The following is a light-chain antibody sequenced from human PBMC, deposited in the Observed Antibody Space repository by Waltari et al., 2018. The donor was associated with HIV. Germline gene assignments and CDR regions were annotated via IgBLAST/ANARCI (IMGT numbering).Light chain of an antibody. CDR3: QQYNNWPPLT. J-gene: IGKJ4*01. V-gene: IGKV3-15*01. CDR1: QRVGSN. Sequence: ETVMTQYPATLSVSPGARVTLSCRASQRVGSNLAWYQQQPGQAPRLLIYGASTRATGIPARFSGSGSGTEFTLTISSLQSEDFAVYYCQQYNNWPPLTFGGGTKVEIK. CDR2: GAS.